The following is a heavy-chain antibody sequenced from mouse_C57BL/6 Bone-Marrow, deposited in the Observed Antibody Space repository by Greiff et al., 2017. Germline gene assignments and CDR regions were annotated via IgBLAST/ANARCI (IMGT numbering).Heavy chain of an antibody. J-gene: IGHJ4*01. CDR3: ARGGSNAGDY. V-gene: IGHV1-80*01. CDR2: IYPGDGDP. CDR1: GYAFSGYW. D-gene: IGHD2-5*01. Sequence: QVQLQQSGAELVKPGASVKISCKASGYAFSGYWMHWVKQRPGKGLEWIGQIYPGDGDPNYHGKFKGKATLTAHKSSSTAYMQHSSRPSEESAVDYYARGGSNAGDYWGQGTSVTVSS.